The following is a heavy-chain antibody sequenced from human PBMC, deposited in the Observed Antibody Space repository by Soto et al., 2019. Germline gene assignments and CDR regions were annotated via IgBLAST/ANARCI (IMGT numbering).Heavy chain of an antibody. D-gene: IGHD3-3*01. Sequence: HPGGSLRLSCAACGFTFSSYWMSWVRQAAGKGLEWVANIKQDGSEKYYVDSVKGRFTISRDNAKNSLYLQMNSLRAEDTAVYYCARDLDFWSGGNWFDPWGQGTLVTVSS. CDR2: IKQDGSEK. CDR3: ARDLDFWSGGNWFDP. CDR1: GFTFSSYW. V-gene: IGHV3-7*05. J-gene: IGHJ5*02.